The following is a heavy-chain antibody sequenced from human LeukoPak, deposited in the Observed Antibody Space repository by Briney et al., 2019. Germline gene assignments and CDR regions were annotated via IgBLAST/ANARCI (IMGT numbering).Heavy chain of an antibody. CDR2: MNPHTGNT. D-gene: IGHD3-3*01. CDR1: GYTFTSYD. CDR3: ARDQSSVFTIFGVVIEGWFDP. V-gene: IGHV1-8*01. Sequence: ASVKVSCKASGYTFTSYDINWVRQATGQGLEWMGWMNPHTGNTGYAQKFQGRVTMTRDTSISTAYMELSSLRSDDTAVYYCARDQSSVFTIFGVVIEGWFDPWGQGTLVTVSS. J-gene: IGHJ5*02.